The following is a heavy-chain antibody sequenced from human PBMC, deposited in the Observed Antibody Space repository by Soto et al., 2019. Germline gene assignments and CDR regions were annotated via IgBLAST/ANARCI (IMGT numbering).Heavy chain of an antibody. CDR2: ISSSGSTI. CDR1: GLTFSDYY. V-gene: IGHV3-11*01. CDR3: ARDRAIAVASHNYYYYYGMDV. D-gene: IGHD6-19*01. J-gene: IGHJ6*02. Sequence: QVQLVESGGGLVKPGGSLSLSCADSGLTFSDYYMSWIRQAPGKGLEWVSYISSSGSTIYYADSVKGRFTISRDNAKNSLYLQMNSLRAEDTAVYDCARDRAIAVASHNYYYYYGMDVWGQGTTVTVSS.